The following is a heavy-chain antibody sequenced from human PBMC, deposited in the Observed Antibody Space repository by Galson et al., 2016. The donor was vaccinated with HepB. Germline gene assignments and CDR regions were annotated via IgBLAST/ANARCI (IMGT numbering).Heavy chain of an antibody. CDR3: ARDGLYFGDYDTRVYWYFDL. CDR1: GFTFSNSA. J-gene: IGHJ2*01. Sequence: SLRLSCAASGFTFSNSATNWVRQAPGKGPEWVSSINSGGSHIDYADSVKGRFAISRDNAKNSLYLQMDNLRGDDTAVYYCARDGLYFGDYDTRVYWYFDLWGRGTLVTVSS. D-gene: IGHD4-17*01. V-gene: IGHV3-21*01. CDR2: INSGGSHI.